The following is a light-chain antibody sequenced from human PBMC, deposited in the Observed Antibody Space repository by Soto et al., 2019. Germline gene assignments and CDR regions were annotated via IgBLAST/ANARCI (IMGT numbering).Light chain of an antibody. CDR1: SSNIGGNT. CDR3: ASWDDSLNGWV. V-gene: IGLV1-44*01. Sequence: QSVLTQPPSASATPGQRVTISCSGSSSNIGGNTVSWYQQLPGTAPKLLIYNINQRPSGVPDQISGSKSGTSASLAISGLQSDDEADYYCASWDDSLNGWVFGGGTQLTVL. CDR2: NIN. J-gene: IGLJ3*02.